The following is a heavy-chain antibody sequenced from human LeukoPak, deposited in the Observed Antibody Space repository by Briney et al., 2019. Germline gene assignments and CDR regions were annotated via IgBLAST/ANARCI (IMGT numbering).Heavy chain of an antibody. CDR2: IKQDGSEK. D-gene: IGHD4-23*01. Sequence: GGSLRLSCAASGFTFSSYWMSWVRQAPGKGLEWVANIKQDGSEKYYVDSVKGRFTIYRDNSKNTLYLRMNSLRAEDTAVYYCAREATVVKAPWGQGTLVTGSS. V-gene: IGHV3-7*01. CDR3: AREATVVKAP. CDR1: GFTFSSYW. J-gene: IGHJ4*02.